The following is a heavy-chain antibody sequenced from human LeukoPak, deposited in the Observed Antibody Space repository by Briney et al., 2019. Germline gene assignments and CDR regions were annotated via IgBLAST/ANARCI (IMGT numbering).Heavy chain of an antibody. CDR2: ITDYGGTT. D-gene: IGHD3-22*01. J-gene: IGHJ3*02. Sequence: GGSLRLSCATSGFTFTAFAMSWVRRAPGKGLEWVSTITDYGGTTYYADSVKGRFTISRDNSKNTLYVQMSSLRAEDTAMYCCARDSYDRSAAKIGLDIWGQGTMVTVSS. V-gene: IGHV3-23*01. CDR1: GFTFTAFA. CDR3: ARDSYDRSAAKIGLDI.